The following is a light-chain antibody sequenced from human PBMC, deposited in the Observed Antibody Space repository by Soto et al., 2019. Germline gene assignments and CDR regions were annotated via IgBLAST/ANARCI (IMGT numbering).Light chain of an antibody. Sequence: IVMTRGPATLSWSSGERGSLSCRASQSVSSNLAWYQQKPGQAPRLLISGASTRATGIPARFSAIGSGTEFTLPISSMKSEDFAVYVCQQYNNWPSFGQGTRLEIK. CDR2: GAS. CDR1: QSVSSN. CDR3: QQYNNWPS. J-gene: IGKJ5*01. V-gene: IGKV3-15*01.